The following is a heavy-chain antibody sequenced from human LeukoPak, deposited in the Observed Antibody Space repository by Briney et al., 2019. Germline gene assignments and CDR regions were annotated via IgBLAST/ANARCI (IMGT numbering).Heavy chain of an antibody. CDR3: ARWAYSSGYYYIDY. J-gene: IGHJ4*02. V-gene: IGHV3-21*01. Sequence: GGSLRLSCAASGFTFSSFSMNYVRQAPGKGLEWVSSISSSSYIYYADSVKGRFTISRDNAKNSLYLQMNSLRAEDTAVYYCARWAYSSGYYYIDYWGQGTLVTVSS. D-gene: IGHD3-22*01. CDR2: ISSSSYI. CDR1: GFTFSSFS.